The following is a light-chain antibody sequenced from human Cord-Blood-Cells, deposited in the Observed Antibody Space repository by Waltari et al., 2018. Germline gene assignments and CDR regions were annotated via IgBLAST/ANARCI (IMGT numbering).Light chain of an antibody. V-gene: IGLV2-14*02. J-gene: IGLJ3*02. CDR1: SSDVGSYNL. CDR3: SSYTSSSTWV. Sequence: QSALTQPASVSGSPGQSVTISCTGTSSDVGSYNLVSWYQQHPGKAPKLMIYDVSKRPSGVSDRFSGAKSGNTASLTISGLQAEDEADYYCSSYTSSSTWVFVGGTKLTVL. CDR2: DVS.